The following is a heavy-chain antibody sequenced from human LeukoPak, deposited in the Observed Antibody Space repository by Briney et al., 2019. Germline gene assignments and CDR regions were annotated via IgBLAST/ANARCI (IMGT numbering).Heavy chain of an antibody. D-gene: IGHD2-2*02. CDR1: GSTFSSYA. V-gene: IGHV1-69*13. Sequence: ASVKVSCKASGSTFSSYAVSWVRQATGQGLEWMGGIIPIFGTANYAQKFQGRVTITADESTSTAYMELSSLRSEDTAVYYCARPYCSSTSCYSPASHFDYWGQGTLVTVSS. CDR2: IIPIFGTA. J-gene: IGHJ4*02. CDR3: ARPYCSSTSCYSPASHFDY.